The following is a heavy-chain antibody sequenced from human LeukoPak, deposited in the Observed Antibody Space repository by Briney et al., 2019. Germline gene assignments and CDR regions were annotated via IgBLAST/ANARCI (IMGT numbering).Heavy chain of an antibody. D-gene: IGHD2-2*01. J-gene: IGHJ6*03. CDR3: AKGVVVADYYYYYMDV. Sequence: PGGSLRLPCAASGFTFGSYAMYWVRQAPGKGLEWVSGISGSGGSTFYADSVKGRFTISRDNSENTVYLQMNSLRAEDTAVYYCAKGVVVADYYYYYMDVWGKGTTVTVSS. CDR1: GFTFGSYA. V-gene: IGHV3-23*01. CDR2: ISGSGGST.